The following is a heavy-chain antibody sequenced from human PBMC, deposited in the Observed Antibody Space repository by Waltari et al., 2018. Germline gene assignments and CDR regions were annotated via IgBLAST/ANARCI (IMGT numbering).Heavy chain of an antibody. CDR2: INSDGSSA. V-gene: IGHV3-74*01. J-gene: IGHJ5*02. Sequence: EVQLVESGGGLVQPGGSLRLSCAASGFTFSSYWMHWVRQAPGKGLVWVVRINSDGSSASYADSVKGRFTISRDNAKNTLYLQMNSLRAEDTAVYYCVADLVTARGWFDPWGQGTLVTVSS. D-gene: IGHD2-21*02. CDR3: VADLVTARGWFDP. CDR1: GFTFSSYW.